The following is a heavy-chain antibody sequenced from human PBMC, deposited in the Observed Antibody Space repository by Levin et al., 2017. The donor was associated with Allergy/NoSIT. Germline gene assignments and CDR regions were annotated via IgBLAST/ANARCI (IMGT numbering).Heavy chain of an antibody. CDR2: IWYDGSNK. CDR1: GFTFSSYG. V-gene: IGHV3-33*01. CDR3: ARDRSPVYEYGDWDAFDI. J-gene: IGHJ3*02. D-gene: IGHD4-17*01. Sequence: GESLKISCAASGFTFSSYGMHWVRQAPGKGLEWVAVIWYDGSNKYYADSVKGRFTISRDNSKNTLYLQMNSLRAEDTAVYYCARDRSPVYEYGDWDAFDIWGQGTMVTVSS.